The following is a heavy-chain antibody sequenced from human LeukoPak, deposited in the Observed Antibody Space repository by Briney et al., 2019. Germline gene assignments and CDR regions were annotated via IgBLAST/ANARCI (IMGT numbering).Heavy chain of an antibody. CDR2: INPSGGST. J-gene: IGHJ6*03. CDR3: ARQDTAMVTGNFYYYYYMDV. D-gene: IGHD5-18*01. Sequence: GASVKVSCKASGYTFTSYYMHWVRQAPGQGLEWMGIINPSGGSTSYAQKFQGRVTMTRDMSTSTVYMELSSLRSEDTAVYYCARQDTAMVTGNFYYYYYMDVWGKGTTVTVSS. V-gene: IGHV1-46*01. CDR1: GYTFTSYY.